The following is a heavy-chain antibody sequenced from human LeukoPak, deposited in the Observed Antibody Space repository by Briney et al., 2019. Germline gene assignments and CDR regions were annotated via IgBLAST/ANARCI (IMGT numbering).Heavy chain of an antibody. CDR2: NSGNP. D-gene: IGHD2-15*01. J-gene: IGHJ4*02. V-gene: IGHV1-8*01. CDR3: ARLYEYCSGGSCDNYFDY. Sequence: NSGNPGYAQKFQGRVTMTRNTSISTAYMELSSLRSEDTAVYYCARLYEYCSGGSCDNYFDYWGQGTLVTVSS.